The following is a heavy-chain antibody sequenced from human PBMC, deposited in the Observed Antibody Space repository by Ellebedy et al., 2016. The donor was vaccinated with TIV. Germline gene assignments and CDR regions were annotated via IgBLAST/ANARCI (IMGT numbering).Heavy chain of an antibody. D-gene: IGHD1-20*01. Sequence: SETLSLTXAVYGGSFSGHYWTWIRQPPGKGLEWIGEINHSGSSNYNPSLKSRVTISADTSKNQFSLKLSSVTAADTAVYYCARGSRLTGIKCSDYWGQGTLVTVSS. CDR3: ARGSRLTGIKCSDY. J-gene: IGHJ4*02. CDR1: GGSFSGHY. V-gene: IGHV4-34*01. CDR2: INHSGSS.